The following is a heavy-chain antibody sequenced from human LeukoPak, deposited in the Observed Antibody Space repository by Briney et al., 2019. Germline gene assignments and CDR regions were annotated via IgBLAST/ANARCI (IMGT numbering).Heavy chain of an antibody. Sequence: ASVKVSCMASGYTFTSYAIHWVRQAPGQRLEWMGWINAGYGNTKYSQTFQGRVTITRDTSANTAYMDLSSLRSEDTAVYYCARPYSGNSGWSDPWGQGTLVTVSS. J-gene: IGHJ5*02. CDR2: INAGYGNT. CDR1: GYTFTSYA. D-gene: IGHD1-26*01. V-gene: IGHV1-3*01. CDR3: ARPYSGNSGWSDP.